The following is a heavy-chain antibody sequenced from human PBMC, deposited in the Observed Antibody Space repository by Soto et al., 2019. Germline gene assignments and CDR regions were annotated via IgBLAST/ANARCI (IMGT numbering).Heavy chain of an antibody. D-gene: IGHD2-21*02. V-gene: IGHV3-11*06. J-gene: IGHJ1*01. CDR3: ARVKIVVVTAILGHPGSGVQH. CDR2: ISSSSSYT. CDR1: GFTFSDYY. Sequence: GGSLRLSCAASGFTFSDYYMSWIRQAPGKGLEWVSYISSSSSYTNYADSVKGRFTISRDNAKNSLYLQMNSLRAEDTAVYYCARVKIVVVTAILGHPGSGVQHWGQGTLVTVSS.